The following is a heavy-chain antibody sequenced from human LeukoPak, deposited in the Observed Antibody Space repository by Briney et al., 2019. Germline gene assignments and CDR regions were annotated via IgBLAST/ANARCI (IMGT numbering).Heavy chain of an antibody. CDR2: TYYRSTWYN. J-gene: IGHJ5*02. CDR3: ARRLTQYDCFDP. D-gene: IGHD2-2*01. V-gene: IGHV6-1*01. Sequence: SQTLSLTCALSGDSVSSNSVTWNWLRQSPSRGLEWLGRTYYRSTWYNDYAVSVRGRITVNPDTSKNQFSLHLNSVTPEDTAVYYCARRLTQYDCFDPWGQGILVTVSP. CDR1: GDSVSSNSVT.